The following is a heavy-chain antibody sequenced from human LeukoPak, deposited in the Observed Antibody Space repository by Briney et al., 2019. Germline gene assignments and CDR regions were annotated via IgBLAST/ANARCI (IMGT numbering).Heavy chain of an antibody. V-gene: IGHV4-30-2*01. CDR2: IYHSGST. D-gene: IGHD6-13*01. J-gene: IGHJ4*02. Sequence: PSETLSLTCAVSGGSISSGGYSWSWIRQPPGKGLEWIGYIYHSGSTYYNPSLKSRVTISVDRSKNQFSLKLSSVTAADTAVYYCARGYRGSSWFFDYWGQGTLVTVSS. CDR1: GGSISSGGYS. CDR3: ARGYRGSSWFFDY.